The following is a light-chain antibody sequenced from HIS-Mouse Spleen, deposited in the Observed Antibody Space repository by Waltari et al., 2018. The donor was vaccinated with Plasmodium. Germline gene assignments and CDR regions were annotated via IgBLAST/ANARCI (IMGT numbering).Light chain of an antibody. J-gene: IGLJ2*01. V-gene: IGLV2-8*01. CDR3: SSYAGSNNLV. Sequence: QSALTQPPSASGSPGQSVTISCTGTRSTVAGYNYFSWYQHPPGKAPKLMIYEVSKRPSGVPDRFSGSKSGNTASLTVSGLQAEDEADYYCSSYAGSNNLVFGGGTKLTVL. CDR1: RSTVAGYNY. CDR2: EVS.